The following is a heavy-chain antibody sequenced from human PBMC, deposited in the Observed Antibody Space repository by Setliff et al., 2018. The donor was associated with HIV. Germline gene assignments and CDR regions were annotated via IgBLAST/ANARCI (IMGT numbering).Heavy chain of an antibody. CDR3: TRHPLRPGIAGYFYFVDV. CDR1: GYSFTNYW. D-gene: IGHD3-9*01. V-gene: IGHV5-51*01. J-gene: IGHJ6*03. CDR2: IFPGDSET. Sequence: GESLKISCKASGYSFTNYWIGWVRQMPGKGLEWVAIIFPGDSETRYSPSFEGQVTISADRSINTVYLQCSSLRASDTAIYYCTRHPLRPGIAGYFYFVDVWGTGTTVTVPS.